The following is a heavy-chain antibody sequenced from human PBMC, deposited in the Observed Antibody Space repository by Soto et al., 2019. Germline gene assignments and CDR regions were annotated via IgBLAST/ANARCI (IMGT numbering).Heavy chain of an antibody. Sequence: QVQLVESGGGVVQPGRSLRLSCAASGFTFSSYGMHWVRQAPGKGLEWVAVISYDGSNKYYADSVKGRFTISRDNSKNTLYLQMNGLRAEDTAVYYCAKGPAIVLVPAAMNYYYGMDVWGQGITVTVSS. V-gene: IGHV3-30*18. J-gene: IGHJ6*02. CDR3: AKGPAIVLVPAAMNYYYGMDV. CDR2: ISYDGSNK. CDR1: GFTFSSYG. D-gene: IGHD2-2*01.